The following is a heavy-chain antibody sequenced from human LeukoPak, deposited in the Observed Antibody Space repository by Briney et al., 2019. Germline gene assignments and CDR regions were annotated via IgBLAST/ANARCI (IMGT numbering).Heavy chain of an antibody. CDR2: IWYEGSKK. CDR1: GLTFSGYG. CDR3: AREPGYYYGSGGSDAFDI. J-gene: IGHJ3*02. Sequence: PGGSLSFSCAAPGLTFSGYGMHWVRRAPGKGLQGLPIIWYEGSKKYYAHSVKGRFILSRGNSKHTLYLQMNSLRAEHTAVYYCAREPGYYYGSGGSDAFDIWGQGTMVSVCS. D-gene: IGHD3-10*01. V-gene: IGHV3-33*01.